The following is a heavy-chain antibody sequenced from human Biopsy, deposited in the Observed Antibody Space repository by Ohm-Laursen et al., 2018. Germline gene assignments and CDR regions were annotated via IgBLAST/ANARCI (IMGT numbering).Heavy chain of an antibody. V-gene: IGHV4-39*01. CDR3: ARHPTGFWFDP. J-gene: IGHJ5*02. Sequence: SETLSLTCTVSGGSISSSTTYYWAWLRQPPGKGLEWSGSIYNTETTFDNPSLKSRVTKSVDTAPNQFSLKVSSVTAADTALYFCARHPTGFWFDPWGHGTLVTVSS. CDR1: GGSISSSTTYY. CDR2: IYNTETT.